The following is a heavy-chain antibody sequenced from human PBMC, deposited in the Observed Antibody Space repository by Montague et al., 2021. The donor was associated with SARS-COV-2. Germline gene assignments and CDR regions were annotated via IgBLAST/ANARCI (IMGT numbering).Heavy chain of an antibody. Sequence: SLRLSCAASGFTFSSYAMHWVRQAPGKGLEWEAVISYDGSNKYYADSVKGRFTISRDNSKNTLYLQMNSLRAEDTAVYYCATEYYDILTGYYNWGQGTLVTVSS. CDR2: ISYDGSNK. J-gene: IGHJ4*02. D-gene: IGHD3-9*01. V-gene: IGHV3-30-3*01. CDR3: ATEYYDILTGYYN. CDR1: GFTFSSYA.